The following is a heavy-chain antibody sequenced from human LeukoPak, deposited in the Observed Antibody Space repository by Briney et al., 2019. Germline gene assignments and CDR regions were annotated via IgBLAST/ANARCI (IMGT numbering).Heavy chain of an antibody. Sequence: SETLSLTCTVSGGSISSYYWSWIRQPPGKGLEWIGYIYYSGSTYYNPSLKSRVTISVDTSKNQFSLKLSSVTAAGTAVYYCARHGSNDLAYFDYWGQGTLVTVSS. J-gene: IGHJ4*02. CDR1: GGSISSYY. CDR3: ARHGSNDLAYFDY. D-gene: IGHD3-16*01. CDR2: IYYSGST. V-gene: IGHV4-59*08.